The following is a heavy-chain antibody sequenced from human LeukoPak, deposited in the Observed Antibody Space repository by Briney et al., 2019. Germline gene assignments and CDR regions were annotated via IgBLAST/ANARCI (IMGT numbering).Heavy chain of an antibody. D-gene: IGHD6-19*01. Sequence: PGGFLRLSCGASGFTFSSYSMHWGGQAPGKGREWGAVISYDGSNKYYADSVKGRFTFSRDNSKITLYLQMNSLRAEDTAVYYCAKERLNAVAASNFDYWGQGTLVTVSS. CDR1: GFTFSSYS. CDR2: ISYDGSNK. CDR3: AKERLNAVAASNFDY. J-gene: IGHJ4*02. V-gene: IGHV3-30*18.